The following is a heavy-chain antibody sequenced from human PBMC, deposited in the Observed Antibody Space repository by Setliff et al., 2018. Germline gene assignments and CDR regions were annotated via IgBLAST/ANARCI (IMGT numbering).Heavy chain of an antibody. D-gene: IGHD5-18*01. CDR1: GYSFAKYA. Sequence: ASVKVSCKASGYSFAKYALHWVRQAPGQRLEWMGWINAGNGNTKCSQNFQVRVTITRDTSASTAYVELTSLRSEDTAVYYCARDGVHTAMLIDYFYYMDVWGKGTTVTV. V-gene: IGHV1-3*01. CDR2: INAGNGNT. J-gene: IGHJ6*03. CDR3: ARDGVHTAMLIDYFYYMDV.